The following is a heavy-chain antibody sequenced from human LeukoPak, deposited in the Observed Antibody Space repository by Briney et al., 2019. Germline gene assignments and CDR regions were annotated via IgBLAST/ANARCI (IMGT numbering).Heavy chain of an antibody. Sequence: PGGSLRLSCAASGITVSSHYMTWVRQAPGKGLEWVSVIDSGGSTNSADSVKGRFSVSRDNSKNTLYLQMNSLRSEATAVYFCAREPRAGVSGSLGGLFASYYTYYYMDVWGRGTAVTVSS. J-gene: IGHJ6*03. D-gene: IGHD1-26*01. CDR3: AREPRAGVSGSLGGLFASYYTYYYMDV. CDR2: IDSGGST. V-gene: IGHV3-53*05. CDR1: GITVSSHY.